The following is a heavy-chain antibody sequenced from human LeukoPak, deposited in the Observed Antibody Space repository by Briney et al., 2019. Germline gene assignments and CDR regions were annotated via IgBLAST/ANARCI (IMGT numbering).Heavy chain of an antibody. CDR3: ARGPSGYHNT. J-gene: IGHJ4*02. D-gene: IGHD5-12*01. V-gene: IGHV1-69*06. CDR1: GGTFNSYA. CDR2: IIPIFGTT. Sequence: GASVKVSCKASGGTFNSYAISWVRQAPGQGLEWMGGIIPIFGTTNYARKFRGRVTLTADKSTRTAYMELSSLRSEDTAVYYCARGPSGYHNTGGQGTLVTVSS.